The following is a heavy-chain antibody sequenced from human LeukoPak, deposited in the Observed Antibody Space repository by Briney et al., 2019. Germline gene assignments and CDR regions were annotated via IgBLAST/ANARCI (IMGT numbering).Heavy chain of an antibody. D-gene: IGHD6-6*01. CDR3: AIFPAPSIAARQFYYYMDV. V-gene: IGHV4-34*01. J-gene: IGHJ6*03. Sequence: SETLSLTCAVYGGSFSGYYWSWLRQPPGKGLEWIGEINHSGSTNYNPSLKSRVTISVDTSKNQFSLKLSSVTAADTAVYYCAIFPAPSIAARQFYYYMDVWRKGTTVTVSS. CDR2: INHSGST. CDR1: GGSFSGYY.